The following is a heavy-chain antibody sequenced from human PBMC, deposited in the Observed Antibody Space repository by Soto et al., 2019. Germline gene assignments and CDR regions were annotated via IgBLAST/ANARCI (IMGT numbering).Heavy chain of an antibody. V-gene: IGHV4-34*01. J-gene: IGHJ5*02. CDR1: GASFSDYY. Sequence: SETLSLTCAVYGASFSDYYWSWIRQPPGKGLEWIGEIDHSGSTKYNPSLKSRVTISVDTSKSQFSLKLSSVTAADTAVYYCAKGQVRSNSFDPSGPGTLLTLSS. CDR2: IDHSGST. CDR3: AKGQVRSNSFDP.